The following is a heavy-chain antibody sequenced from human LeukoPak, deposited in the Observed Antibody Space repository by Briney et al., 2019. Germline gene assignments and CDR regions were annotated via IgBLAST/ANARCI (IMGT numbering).Heavy chain of an antibody. J-gene: IGHJ4*02. CDR2: MNPNSGNT. Sequence: ASVKVSCKASGYTFTSYDINWVRQATGQGLEWMGWMNPNSGNTGYAQKFQGRVTMTRNTSISTAYMELSSLRSEDTAVYYCATHDYGDYYSNDYWGQETLVTVSS. CDR3: ATHDYGDYYSNDY. D-gene: IGHD4-17*01. CDR1: GYTFTSYD. V-gene: IGHV1-8*01.